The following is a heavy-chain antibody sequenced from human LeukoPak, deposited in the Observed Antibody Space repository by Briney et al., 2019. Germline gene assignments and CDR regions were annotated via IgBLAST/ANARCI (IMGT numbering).Heavy chain of an antibody. Sequence: SETLSLTCTVSTGSISSSSYYWGWIRQPPGKGLEWIGSIYYSGSTYYNPSLKSRVTISVDTSKNQFSLKLSSVTAADTAVYYCARTGGDIVVVPAGYMDVWGKGTTVTVSS. V-gene: IGHV4-39*01. CDR3: ARTGGDIVVVPAGYMDV. J-gene: IGHJ6*03. CDR2: IYYSGST. D-gene: IGHD2-2*01. CDR1: TGSISSSSYY.